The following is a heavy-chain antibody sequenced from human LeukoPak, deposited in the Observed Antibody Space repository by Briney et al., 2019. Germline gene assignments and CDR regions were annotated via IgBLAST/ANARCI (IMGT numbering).Heavy chain of an antibody. CDR2: IWFDGSNQ. CDR3: ARGLGYSYGYGIDY. D-gene: IGHD5-18*01. CDR1: GFTFSSYA. V-gene: IGHV3-33*08. J-gene: IGHJ4*02. Sequence: GSLRLSCAASGFTFSSYAMSWVRRAPGKGPEWVAIIWFDGSNQYYAESVEGRFTVSRDNSKNTLYLQMNSLRAEDTAVYSCARGLGYSYGYGIDYWGQGTLVIASS.